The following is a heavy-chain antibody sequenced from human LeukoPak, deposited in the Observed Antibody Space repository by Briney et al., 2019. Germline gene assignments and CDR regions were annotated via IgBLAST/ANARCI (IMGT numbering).Heavy chain of an antibody. V-gene: IGHV1-46*01. D-gene: IGHD3-22*01. J-gene: IGHJ4*02. CDR2: INPSGGST. CDR3: ARAPNHYYDSSGYRFDY. CDR1: GYTFTGYY. Sequence: GASVKVSCKASGYTFTGYYMHWVRQAPGQGLEWMGIINPSGGSTSYAQKFQGRVTMTRDTSTSTVYMELSSLRSEDTAVYYCARAPNHYYDSSGYRFDYWGQGTLVTVSS.